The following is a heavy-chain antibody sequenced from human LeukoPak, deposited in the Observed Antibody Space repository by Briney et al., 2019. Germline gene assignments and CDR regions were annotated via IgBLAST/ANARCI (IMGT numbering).Heavy chain of an antibody. CDR3: ARDPCTNGVCFIDY. CDR2: ISSDGRRT. D-gene: IGHD2-8*01. V-gene: IGHV3-74*01. J-gene: IGHJ4*02. CDR1: GFTLSSYW. Sequence: GGSLRLSCAASGFTLSSYWMHWVRQAPGKGLVWVSRISSDGRRTSYADSVKGRFTISRDNAKNTLYLQMNSPRAEDTAVYYCARDPCTNGVCFIDYWGQGNLVTVSS.